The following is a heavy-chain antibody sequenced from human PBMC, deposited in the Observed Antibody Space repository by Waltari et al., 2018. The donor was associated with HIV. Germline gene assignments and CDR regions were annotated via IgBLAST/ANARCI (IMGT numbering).Heavy chain of an antibody. D-gene: IGHD3-10*01. CDR3: ARDKGLWFGELLGDY. CDR1: GSTFTSYG. J-gene: IGHJ4*02. Sequence: QVQLVPSGAAVKKPGASVKVSCKASGSTFTSYGISWVRQAPGQGLEWMGWISAYNGNTNYAQKLQGRVTMTTDTSTSTAYMELRSLRSDDTAVYYCARDKGLWFGELLGDYWGQGTLVTVSS. V-gene: IGHV1-18*01. CDR2: ISAYNGNT.